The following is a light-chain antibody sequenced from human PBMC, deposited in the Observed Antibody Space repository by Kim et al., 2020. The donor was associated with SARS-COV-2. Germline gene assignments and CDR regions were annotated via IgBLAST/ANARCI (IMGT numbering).Light chain of an antibody. CDR3: QQRNNWPFT. V-gene: IGKV3-11*01. CDR1: QSISGY. Sequence: PGERATLSCRASQSISGYLAWYQQKPGQAPRLFIVNASQRATGIPARFSGSWSGTDFTLTISSLEPEDFAVYYCQQRNNWPFTFGEGTKVDIK. CDR2: NAS. J-gene: IGKJ4*01.